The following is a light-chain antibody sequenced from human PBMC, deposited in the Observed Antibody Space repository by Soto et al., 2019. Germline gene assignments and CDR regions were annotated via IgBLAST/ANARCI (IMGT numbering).Light chain of an antibody. J-gene: IGKJ2*03. V-gene: IGKV1-5*01. CDR3: QESTTYFLTYR. CDR1: QSISRW. CDR2: DAS. Sequence: DIQMTQSPSTLSASVGDRVTITCRASQSISRWLAWYQQKPGMAPKLLIYDASSLESGVPSRFSGSGSGPEFTLTISSLQADDCATDYCQESTTYFLTYRFGQGTK.